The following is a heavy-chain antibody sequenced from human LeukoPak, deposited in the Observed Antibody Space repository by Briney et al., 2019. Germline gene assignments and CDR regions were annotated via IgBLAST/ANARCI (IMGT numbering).Heavy chain of an antibody. CDR2: IYYSGST. J-gene: IGHJ4*02. D-gene: IGHD3-10*01. V-gene: IGHV4-59*01. CDR3: ATYYYNRGFDY. Sequence: SETLSLTCAVYGGSFSGYYWSWIRQPPGKGLEWIGYIYYSGSTNYNPSLKSRVTISVDTSKNQFSLKLSSVTAADTAVYYCATYYYNRGFDYWGQGTLVTVSS. CDR1: GGSFSGYY.